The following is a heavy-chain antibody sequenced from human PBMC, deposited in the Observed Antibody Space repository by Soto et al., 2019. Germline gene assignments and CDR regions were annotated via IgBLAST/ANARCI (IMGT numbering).Heavy chain of an antibody. V-gene: IGHV1-2*02. CDR2: INPNSGGT. Sequence: ASVKVSGKASGYTFTGYYMHWVRQAPGQGLEWMGWINPNSGGTNYAQKFQGRVTMTRDTSISTAYMELSRLRSDDTAVYYCAGDSSGWYGYYYYGMDVWGQGTTVTVSS. D-gene: IGHD6-19*01. J-gene: IGHJ6*02. CDR1: GYTFTGYY. CDR3: AGDSSGWYGYYYYGMDV.